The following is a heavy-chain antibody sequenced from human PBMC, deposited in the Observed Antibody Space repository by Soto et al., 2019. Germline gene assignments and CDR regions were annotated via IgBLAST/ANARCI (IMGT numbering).Heavy chain of an antibody. CDR2: IYYSGST. Sequence: QLQLQESGPGLVKPSQTLSLACTVSGGSFSSGGYYWSWIRQLPGKGLEWIGYIYYSGSTYYNPSLKSRFTISLDTSKNQFSLKLSSVTAADTAVYYCAIATSFSGHHGYWGQGTLVTVSS. D-gene: IGHD2-8*02. V-gene: IGHV4-31*03. J-gene: IGHJ4*02. CDR1: GGSFSSGGYY. CDR3: AIATSFSGHHGY.